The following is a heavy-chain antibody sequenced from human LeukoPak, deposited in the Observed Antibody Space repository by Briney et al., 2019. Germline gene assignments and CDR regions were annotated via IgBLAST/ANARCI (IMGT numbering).Heavy chain of an antibody. V-gene: IGHV3-7*01. CDR2: IKQEGSDK. Sequence: GGSLRLSCAASGFTFSNYWMNWVRQAPGKGLEWVANIKQEGSDKNYVGSVRGRFTISRGNAKNLLYLLMHSLRVEDTAVYYCARSGSNGDDYWGQGTLATVSS. J-gene: IGHJ4*02. D-gene: IGHD5-24*01. CDR3: ARSGSNGDDY. CDR1: GFTFSNYW.